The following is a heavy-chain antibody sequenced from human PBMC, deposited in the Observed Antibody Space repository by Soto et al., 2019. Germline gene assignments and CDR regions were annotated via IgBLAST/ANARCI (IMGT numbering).Heavy chain of an antibody. CDR2: IIPIFGTA. CDR1: GGTFSSYA. V-gene: IGHV1-69*13. J-gene: IGHJ6*02. CDR3: AREEDIVLVPAAMQENYYYYGMDV. Sequence: SVKVSCKASGGTFSSYAISWVRQALGQGLEWMGGIIPIFGTANYAQKFQGRVTITADESTSTAYMELSSLRSEDTAVYYCAREEDIVLVPAAMQENYYYYGMDVWG. D-gene: IGHD2-2*01.